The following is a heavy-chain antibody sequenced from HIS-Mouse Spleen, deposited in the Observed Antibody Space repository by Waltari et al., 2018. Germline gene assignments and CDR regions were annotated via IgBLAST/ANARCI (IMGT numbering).Heavy chain of an antibody. V-gene: IGHV4-39*07. D-gene: IGHD6-13*01. CDR2: IYYSGST. J-gene: IGHJ2*01. CDR1: GGSISSSSYY. Sequence: QLQLQESGPGLVKPSETLSLTCTVSGGSISSSSYYWGWIRQPPGKGLEWLGIIYYSGSTYYNPPLKGRVTISVDTSKNQFSLKLSSVTAADTAVYYCAREIPYSSSWYDWYFDLWGRGTLVTVSS. CDR3: AREIPYSSSWYDWYFDL.